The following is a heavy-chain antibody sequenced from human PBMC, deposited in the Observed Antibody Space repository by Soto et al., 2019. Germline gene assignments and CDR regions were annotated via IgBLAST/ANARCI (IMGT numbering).Heavy chain of an antibody. CDR3: ASAKIGDYFQVY. D-gene: IGHD4-17*01. Sequence: GGSMRLSCAVSGFTFSGYWVHWVRHAPGKGLVWVSRINSDGRTTNYADSVKGRFTISRDNAKDTLYLQMDSLRAEDTAVYYCASAKIGDYFQVYWGQGTLVTVSS. J-gene: IGHJ4*02. V-gene: IGHV3-74*01. CDR1: GFTFSGYW. CDR2: INSDGRTT.